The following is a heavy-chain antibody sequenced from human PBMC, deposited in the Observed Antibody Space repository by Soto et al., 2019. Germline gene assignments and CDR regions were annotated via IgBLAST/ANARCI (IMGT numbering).Heavy chain of an antibody. CDR3: ATSKHYYDSGHFDY. CDR1: GYTLTELS. J-gene: IGHJ4*02. Sequence: ASVKVSCKVSGYTLTELSMHWVRQAPGKGLEWMGGFDPEDGETIYAQKFQGRVTMTEDTSTDTAYMELSSLRSEDTAVYYCATSKHYYDSGHFDYWGQGPLVTVAS. V-gene: IGHV1-24*01. D-gene: IGHD3-22*01. CDR2: FDPEDGET.